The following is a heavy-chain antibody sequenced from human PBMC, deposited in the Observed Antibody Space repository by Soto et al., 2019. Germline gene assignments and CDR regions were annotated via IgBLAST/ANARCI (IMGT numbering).Heavy chain of an antibody. CDR2: ISSSSSYI. J-gene: IGHJ4*02. D-gene: IGHD2-15*01. CDR3: ARVPATIVVVVAASADY. CDR1: GFTFSSYS. Sequence: GGSLRLSCAASGFTFSSYSMNWVRQAPGKGLEWVSSISSSSSYIYYADSVKGRFTISRDNAKNSLYLQMNSLRAEDTAVYYCARVPATIVVVVAASADYWGQGTLVTVS. V-gene: IGHV3-21*01.